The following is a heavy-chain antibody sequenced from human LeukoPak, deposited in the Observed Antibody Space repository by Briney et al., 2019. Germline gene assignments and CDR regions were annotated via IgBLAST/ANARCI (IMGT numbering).Heavy chain of an antibody. V-gene: IGHV4-61*01. CDR3: ARADCSGGSCYAFDI. Sequence: SETLSLTCTVSGGSVSSGSYYWSWIRPPPGKGLGWIGYIYYSGSTNYNPSLKSRVTMSVDTSKNQFSLKLSSVTAADTAVYYCARADCSGGSCYAFDIWGQGTMVTVSS. D-gene: IGHD2-15*01. CDR1: GGSVSSGSYY. J-gene: IGHJ3*02. CDR2: IYYSGST.